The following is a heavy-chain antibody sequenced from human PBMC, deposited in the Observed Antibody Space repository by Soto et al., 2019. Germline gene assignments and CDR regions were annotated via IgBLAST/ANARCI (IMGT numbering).Heavy chain of an antibody. D-gene: IGHD6-19*01. CDR1: GGSISSYY. J-gene: IGHJ4*02. CDR3: AREWGSAVAGPWYYFDY. Sequence: PSDTLSLTCTVSGGSISSYYWSWIRQPPGKGLEWIGYIYYSGSTNYNPSLKSRVTISVDTSKNQFSLKLSSVTAADTAVYYCAREWGSAVAGPWYYFDYWGQGTLVTV. CDR2: IYYSGST. V-gene: IGHV4-59*01.